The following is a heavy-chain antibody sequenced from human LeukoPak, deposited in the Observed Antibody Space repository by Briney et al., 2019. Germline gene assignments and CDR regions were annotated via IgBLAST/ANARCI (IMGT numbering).Heavy chain of an antibody. V-gene: IGHV4-4*09. Sequence: PSETLSLTCTVSGGSISSYYWSWIRQPPGKGLEWIGYIYTSGSTNYNPSLKSRVTISVDTSKNQFSLKLSSVTAADTAVYYCARLSWIQIPRKNYYYRDVWGKGTTVTVSS. CDR3: ARLSWIQIPRKNYYYRDV. J-gene: IGHJ6*03. CDR2: IYTSGST. D-gene: IGHD5-18*01. CDR1: GGSISSYY.